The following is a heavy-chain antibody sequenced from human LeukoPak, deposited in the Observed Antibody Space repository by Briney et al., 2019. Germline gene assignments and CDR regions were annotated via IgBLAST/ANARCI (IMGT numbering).Heavy chain of an antibody. CDR3: ARRDYDFWSGYNNWFDP. D-gene: IGHD3-3*01. CDR2: MNPNSGNT. Sequence: ASVKVSCKASGYTFTSYDINWVRQATGQGLEWMGWMNPNSGNTGYAQKFQGRVTITRNTSISTAYMELSSLRSEDTAVYYCARRDYDFWSGYNNWFDPWGQGTLVTVSS. CDR1: GYTFTSYD. V-gene: IGHV1-8*03. J-gene: IGHJ5*02.